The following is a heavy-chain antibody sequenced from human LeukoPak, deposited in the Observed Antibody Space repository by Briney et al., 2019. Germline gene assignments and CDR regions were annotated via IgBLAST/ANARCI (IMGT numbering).Heavy chain of an antibody. J-gene: IGHJ6*03. CDR1: GFTFDDYA. CDR2: ISWNSGSI. D-gene: IGHD4-17*01. Sequence: PGGSLRLSCAASGFTFDDYAMHWVRQAPGKGLEWVSGISWNSGSIGYADSVKGRFTISRDNAKNSLYLQMNSLRAEDTALYYCARGDWGSYGDYGNFYFYYMDVWGKGTTVTISS. V-gene: IGHV3-9*01. CDR3: ARGDWGSYGDYGNFYFYYMDV.